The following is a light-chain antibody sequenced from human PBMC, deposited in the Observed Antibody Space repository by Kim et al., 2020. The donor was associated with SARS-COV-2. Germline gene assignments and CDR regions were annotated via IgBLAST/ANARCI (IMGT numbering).Light chain of an antibody. J-gene: IGKJ2*01. Sequence: DIQMTQSPSTLSASVGDRVTITCRASQSISSWLAWYQQKPGKAPKLLFYKASSLESGVPSRFSGSGSGTEFTLTISSLQPDDFATYYCQQYNSYLYTFGQGNKLEI. CDR2: KAS. CDR3: QQYNSYLYT. CDR1: QSISSW. V-gene: IGKV1-5*03.